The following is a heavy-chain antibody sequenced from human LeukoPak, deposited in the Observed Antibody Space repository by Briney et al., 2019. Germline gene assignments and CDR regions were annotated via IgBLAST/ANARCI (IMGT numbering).Heavy chain of an antibody. J-gene: IGHJ4*02. D-gene: IGHD6-19*01. CDR3: ARAEGYSSGLYDY. Sequence: SETLSLTCTVSGGSISSSSYYWGWIRQPPGKGLEWIGSIYYSGSTYYNPSLKSRVTISVDTSKNQFSLKLSSVTAADTAVYYCARAEGYSSGLYDYWGQGTLVTVSS. CDR2: IYYSGST. V-gene: IGHV4-39*07. CDR1: GGSISSSSYY.